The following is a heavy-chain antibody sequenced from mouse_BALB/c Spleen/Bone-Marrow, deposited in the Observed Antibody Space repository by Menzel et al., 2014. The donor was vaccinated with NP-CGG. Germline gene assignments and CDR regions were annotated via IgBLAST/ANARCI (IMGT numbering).Heavy chain of an antibody. CDR3: ARSYPNAMDY. D-gene: IGHD1-1*01. CDR1: GFNIKDTY. V-gene: IGHV14-3*02. CDR2: IDPANGNT. J-gene: IGHJ4*01. Sequence: EVQLQQFGAELVMPGASVKLSCTASGFNIKDTYMLWVKQSPEQCLEWIGRIDPANGNTKYDPKFQDKTTITADTSSNTAYLQHSSMTSEDTAVYYCARSYPNAMDYWGQGTTVTVSS.